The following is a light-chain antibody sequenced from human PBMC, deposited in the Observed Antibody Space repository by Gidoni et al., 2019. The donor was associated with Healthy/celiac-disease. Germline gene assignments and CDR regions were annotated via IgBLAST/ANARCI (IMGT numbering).Light chain of an antibody. CDR3: QQSYSIPDT. V-gene: IGKV1-39*01. CDR1: QSISSY. J-gene: IGKJ2*01. Sequence: IPMTQSPSSLSASVGDRVTITCRASQSISSYLNWYQQKPGKAPKLLIYAASSLQSGVPSRFSGSGSGTDFTLTISSLQPEDFATYYCQQSYSIPDTFGQGTKLEIK. CDR2: AAS.